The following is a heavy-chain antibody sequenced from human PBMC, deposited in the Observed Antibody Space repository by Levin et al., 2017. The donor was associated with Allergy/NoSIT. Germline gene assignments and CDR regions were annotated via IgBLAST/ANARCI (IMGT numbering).Heavy chain of an antibody. CDR1: GFTFSSYG. J-gene: IGHJ5*02. D-gene: IGHD6-13*01. CDR2: TWYDGSSK. CDR3: ARDPAAGINWFDP. Sequence: GGSLRLSCAASGFTFSSYGMHWVRQAPGKGLEWVAVTWYDGSSKFYGDSVKGRFTISRDNSKNTLYLQMNSLRAEDTAVYYCARDPAAGINWFDPWGQGTLVTVSS. V-gene: IGHV3-33*01.